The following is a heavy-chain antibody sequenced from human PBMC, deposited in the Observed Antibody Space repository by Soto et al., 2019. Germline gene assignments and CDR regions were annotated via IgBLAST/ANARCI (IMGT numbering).Heavy chain of an antibody. CDR2: INPNSGAT. Sequence: ASVKVSCKASGYTFTDYYVHWVRQAPGQGLEWMGWINPNSGATNYAQKLQGWVTMTRDTSISTAYMELTRLRSDDTAVYYCAKDYCGGDCSMAYFDYWGQGTLVNVSS. D-gene: IGHD2-21*02. CDR3: AKDYCGGDCSMAYFDY. CDR1: GYTFTDYY. J-gene: IGHJ4*02. V-gene: IGHV1-2*04.